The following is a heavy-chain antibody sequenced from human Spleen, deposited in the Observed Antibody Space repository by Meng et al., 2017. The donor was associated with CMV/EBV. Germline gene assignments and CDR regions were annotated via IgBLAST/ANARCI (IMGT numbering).Heavy chain of an antibody. D-gene: IGHD3-3*01. Sequence: SVKVSCKASGFTFSSSAVQWVRQARGQRLEWIGWIVVGSGNTNYAQKFQERVTITRDMYTSTAYMELSSLRSEDTAVYYCARADRNFDFWSGYPRFDPWGQGTLVTVSS. J-gene: IGHJ5*02. CDR1: GFTFSSSA. V-gene: IGHV1-58*01. CDR3: ARADRNFDFWSGYPRFDP. CDR2: IVVGSGNT.